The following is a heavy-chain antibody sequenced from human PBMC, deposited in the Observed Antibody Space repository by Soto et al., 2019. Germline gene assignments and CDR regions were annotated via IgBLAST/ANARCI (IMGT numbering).Heavy chain of an antibody. Sequence: GASVKVSCKASGYTFTSYDINWVRQATGQGLEWMGWMNPNSGNTGYAQKFQGRVTMTRNTSISTAYMELSSLRSEDTAVYYCARVKWRGYRTQSYYFDYWGQGTLVTVSS. CDR2: MNPNSGNT. CDR3: ARVKWRGYRTQSYYFDY. J-gene: IGHJ4*02. D-gene: IGHD4-4*01. CDR1: GYTFTSYD. V-gene: IGHV1-8*01.